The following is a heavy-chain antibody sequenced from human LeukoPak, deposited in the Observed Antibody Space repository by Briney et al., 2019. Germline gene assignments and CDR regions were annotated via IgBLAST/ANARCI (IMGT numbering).Heavy chain of an antibody. V-gene: IGHV1-69*06. D-gene: IGHD2-15*01. Sequence: GASVKASCKVSGYTLTELSMHWVRQAPGKGLEWMGGIIPIFGTANYAQKFQGRVTITADKSTSTAYMELSSLRSEDTAVYYCATPSGGGSSNDAFDIWGQGTMVTVSS. CDR2: IIPIFGTA. J-gene: IGHJ3*02. CDR1: GYTLTELS. CDR3: ATPSGGGSSNDAFDI.